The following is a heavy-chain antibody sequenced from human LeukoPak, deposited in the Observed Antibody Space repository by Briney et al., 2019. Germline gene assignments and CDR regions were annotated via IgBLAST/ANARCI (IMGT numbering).Heavy chain of an antibody. CDR1: GFTFGDYS. D-gene: IGHD5-12*01. V-gene: IGHV3-74*01. Sequence: GGSLRLSCAASGFTFGDYSMHWVRQTPGKGLVWVSRINNDGSSTAYADSVKGRFTISRDNAKNTLYLQMNSLRAEDTAVYYCATVRGYSAYDFSSWGQGTLVTVSS. CDR3: ATVRGYSAYDFSS. CDR2: INNDGSST. J-gene: IGHJ5*02.